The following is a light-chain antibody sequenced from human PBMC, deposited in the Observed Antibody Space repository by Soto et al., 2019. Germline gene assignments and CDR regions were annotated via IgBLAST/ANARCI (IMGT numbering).Light chain of an antibody. CDR3: LQYNNWPLT. J-gene: IGKJ4*01. Sequence: EIVLTQSPGTLSLSPGERATLSCRARQSVSSLLAWYQQKPGKAPRLLIYGASRRDSGIPERFSASGSGTEFALTISSLQSGDFAVYYCLQYNNWPLTFGRGTKVDIK. V-gene: IGKV3-15*01. CDR1: QSVSSL. CDR2: GAS.